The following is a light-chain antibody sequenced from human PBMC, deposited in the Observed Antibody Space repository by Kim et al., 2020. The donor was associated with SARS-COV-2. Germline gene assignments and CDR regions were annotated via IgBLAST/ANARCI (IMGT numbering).Light chain of an antibody. CDR2: EDN. Sequence: SYELAQPPSVSVSPGQTASVSCSGARLGNKYAHWYQQKPGQSPVLVIYEDNKRPAGIPERFSGSNSGHTATLTISGTQAMDEADYYCQAWDGRIVFG. CDR1: RLGNKY. J-gene: IGLJ3*02. V-gene: IGLV3-1*01. CDR3: QAWDGRIV.